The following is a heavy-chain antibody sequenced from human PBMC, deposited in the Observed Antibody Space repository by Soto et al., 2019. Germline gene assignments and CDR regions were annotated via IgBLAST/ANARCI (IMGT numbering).Heavy chain of an antibody. CDR2: INGSGGST. D-gene: IGHD1-7*01. Sequence: GGSLRLSCAASGFTFSSYAMSWVRQAPGKGLEWVSAINGSGGSTYYADSVKGRFTISRDNSKNTLYLQMNSLRAEDTAVYYCAKGDRITGTTIDYWGQGTLVTVSS. V-gene: IGHV3-23*01. CDR1: GFTFSSYA. J-gene: IGHJ4*02. CDR3: AKGDRITGTTIDY.